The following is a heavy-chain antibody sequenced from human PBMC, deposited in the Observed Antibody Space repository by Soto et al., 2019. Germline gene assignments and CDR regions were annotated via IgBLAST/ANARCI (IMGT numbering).Heavy chain of an antibody. CDR1: GDTFSSYA. CDR2: IIPIFGTA. J-gene: IGHJ4*02. CDR3: ANLSKRAASHY. D-gene: IGHD6-13*01. Sequence: QVQLVQSGAEVKKPGTSVKVSCKASGDTFSSYAISWVRQAPGQGLEWMGGIIPIFGTANYAQKFQGRVTITADESTSIAYMELSSLRSEDTAVYYCANLSKRAASHYWGQGTLVTVSS. V-gene: IGHV1-69*01.